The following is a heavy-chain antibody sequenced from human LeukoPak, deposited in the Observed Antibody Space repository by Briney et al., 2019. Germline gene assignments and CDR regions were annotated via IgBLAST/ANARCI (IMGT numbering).Heavy chain of an antibody. CDR3: ARSPYSSSWYYYYMDV. J-gene: IGHJ6*03. CDR1: GYTFTSYG. CDR2: IIPIFGTA. V-gene: IGHV1-69*05. Sequence: SVKVSCKASGYTFTSYGISWVRQAPGQGLEWMGGIIPIFGTANYAQKFQGRVTITTDESTSTAYMELSSLRSEDTAVYYCARSPYSSSWYYYYMDVWGKGTTVTVSS. D-gene: IGHD6-13*01.